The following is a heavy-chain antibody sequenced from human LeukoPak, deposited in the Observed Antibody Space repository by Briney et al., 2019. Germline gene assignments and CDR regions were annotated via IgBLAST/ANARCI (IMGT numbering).Heavy chain of an antibody. J-gene: IGHJ4*02. CDR3: ARDQGDIAGWRVVGTAIRGGTSHGALDY. CDR2: INPSGGST. Sequence: ASVKVSCKASGGTFSSYAISWVRQAPGQGLEWMGIINPSGGSTSYAQKFQGRVTMTRDTSTSTVYMELSSLRSEDTAVYYCARDQGDIAGWRVVGTAIRGGTSHGALDYWGQGTLVTVSS. CDR1: GGTFSSYA. V-gene: IGHV1-46*01. D-gene: IGHD2-21*02.